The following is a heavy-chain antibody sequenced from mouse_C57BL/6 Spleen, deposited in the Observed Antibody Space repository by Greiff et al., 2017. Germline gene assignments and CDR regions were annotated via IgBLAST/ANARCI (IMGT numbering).Heavy chain of an antibody. CDR1: GYTFTSYW. D-gene: IGHD1-1*01. J-gene: IGHJ1*03. CDR2: IDPSDSYT. CDR3: ARPYDGSSYEYVDV. V-gene: IGHV1-69*01. Sequence: QVQLQQPGAELVMPGASVKLSCKASGYTFTSYWMHWVKQRPGQGLEWIGEIDPSDSYTNYNQKFKGKSTLTVDKSSSTAYMQLSSLTSEDSAVYYGARPYDGSSYEYVDVWGTGTTVTVSS.